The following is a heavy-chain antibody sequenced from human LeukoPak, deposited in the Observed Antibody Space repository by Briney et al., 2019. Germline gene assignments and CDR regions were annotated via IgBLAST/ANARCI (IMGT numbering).Heavy chain of an antibody. Sequence: ASVKVSCKVSGYTLTELSTHWVRQAPGKGLEWMGGFDPEDGETIYAQKFQGRVTMTEDTSTDTAYMELSSLRSEDTAVYYCATDRYPVPPFGYWGQGTLVTVSS. CDR3: ATDRYPVPPFGY. V-gene: IGHV1-24*01. CDR1: GYTLTELS. D-gene: IGHD3-9*01. J-gene: IGHJ4*02. CDR2: FDPEDGET.